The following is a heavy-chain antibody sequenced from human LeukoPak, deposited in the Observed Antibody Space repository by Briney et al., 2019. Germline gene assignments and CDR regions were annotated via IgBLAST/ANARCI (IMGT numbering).Heavy chain of an antibody. D-gene: IGHD3-10*01. CDR1: GFTFSSYW. Sequence: GGSLRLSCAASGFTFSSYWMSWVRQAPGKGLEWVANIKQDGSEKYYVDSVKGRFTISRDNAKNSLYLQMNSLRAEDTAVYYCAKGSMVRGVILTPFDYWGQGTVVTVSS. CDR3: AKGSMVRGVILTPFDY. J-gene: IGHJ4*02. V-gene: IGHV3-7*03. CDR2: IKQDGSEK.